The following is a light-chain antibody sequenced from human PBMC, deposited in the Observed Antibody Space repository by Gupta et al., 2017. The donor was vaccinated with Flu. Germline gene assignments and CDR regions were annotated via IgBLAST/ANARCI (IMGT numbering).Light chain of an antibody. V-gene: IGLV3-9*01. CDR3: QVGDSSAGRV. J-gene: IGLJ3*02. CDR1: NIGSKN. Sequence: SSELTQPLSVSVALGQTARITCGGNNIGSKNVHWYQQKPGQAPMVVIYTDTNRPSGIPERFSGSNSGNTATLTISRAKAGEEADYYCQVGDSSAGRVFGGGTKLTVL. CDR2: TDT.